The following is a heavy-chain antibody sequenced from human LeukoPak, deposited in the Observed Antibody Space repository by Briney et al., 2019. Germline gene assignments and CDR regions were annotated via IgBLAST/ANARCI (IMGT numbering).Heavy chain of an antibody. CDR1: GYTFTGYY. CDR3: AREEGYCSGTSCSAPFDY. J-gene: IGHJ4*02. CDR2: INPNSGGT. V-gene: IGHV1-2*02. D-gene: IGHD2-15*01. Sequence: ASLKLSCTASGYTFTGYYMHWGREAPGQGLEWMGGINPNSGGTNYAQNFQGRVTMTRDTSISTAYMDLSRLRSDDTAVYYCAREEGYCSGTSCSAPFDYWGQGTLVTVSS.